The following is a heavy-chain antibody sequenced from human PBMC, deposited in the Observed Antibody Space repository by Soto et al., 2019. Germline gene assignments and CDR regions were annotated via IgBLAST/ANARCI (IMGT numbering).Heavy chain of an antibody. CDR2: SRNKAHSYTT. CDR3: VRVRGGGTYHFDY. D-gene: IGHD3-10*01. Sequence: EVQLVESGGGLVQPGGSLRLSCAASGFTFSDHYMDWVRQAPGKGLEWVGRSRNKAHSYTTEYAASVKGRFTISRDDSKNSLYLQTNSLKTDDTAVYYCVRVRGGGTYHFDYWGQGTLVTVSS. J-gene: IGHJ4*02. CDR1: GFTFSDHY. V-gene: IGHV3-72*01.